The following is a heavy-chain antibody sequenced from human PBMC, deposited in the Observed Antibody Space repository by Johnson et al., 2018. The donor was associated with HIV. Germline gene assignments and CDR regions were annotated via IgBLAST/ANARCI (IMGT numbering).Heavy chain of an antibody. J-gene: IGHJ3*02. CDR3: VKDIQVGVSDAFDI. CDR2: INWDGDST. Sequence: LVESGGVVVQPGGSLRLSCETSRFTFDDYAMHWVRQAPGKGLEWVSLINWDGDSTYYADSVKGRFTISRDNSKNSLYLQMSSLRTEDTALYYCVKDIQVGVSDAFDIWGQGTMVTVSS. D-gene: IGHD3-3*01. CDR1: RFTFDDYA. V-gene: IGHV3-43D*03.